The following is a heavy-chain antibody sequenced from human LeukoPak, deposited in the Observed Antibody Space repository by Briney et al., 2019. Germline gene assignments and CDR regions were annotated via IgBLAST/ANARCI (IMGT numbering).Heavy chain of an antibody. J-gene: IGHJ4*02. CDR1: GFTFSNAW. Sequence: GGSLRLSCAASGFTFSNAWMSWVRQAPGKGLEWVGRIKSKTDGWTTDYAAPVKGRFTISRDDSKNTLYLQMNSLKTEDTAVYYCTPTNIVAKTKFDYWGQGTLVTVSS. V-gene: IGHV3-15*01. CDR3: TPTNIVAKTKFDY. D-gene: IGHD5-12*01. CDR2: IKSKTDGWTT.